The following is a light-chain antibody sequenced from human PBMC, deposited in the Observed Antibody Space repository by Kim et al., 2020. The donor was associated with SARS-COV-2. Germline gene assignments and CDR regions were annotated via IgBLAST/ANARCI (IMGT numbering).Light chain of an antibody. CDR1: TSNIGNNL. CDR3: GTWDTSLSPWV. CDR2: GRN. V-gene: IGLV1-51*01. J-gene: IGLJ3*02. Sequence: QSVLTQPPSVSAAPGQRVTISCSGTTSNIGNNLVSWYQQVPGAAPKLLIYGRNERPSGISDRFSGSKSGTSATLGITGLQTRDEASYYCGTWDTSLSPWVIGGGTQLTVL.